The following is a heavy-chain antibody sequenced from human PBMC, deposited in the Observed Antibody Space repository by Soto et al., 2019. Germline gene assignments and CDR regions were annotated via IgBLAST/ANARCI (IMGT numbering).Heavy chain of an antibody. V-gene: IGHV1-46*03. D-gene: IGHD6-13*01. J-gene: IGHJ6*03. CDR3: ARTRRSSLGACGRYCYYSYSDV. Sequence: GASVKVSCKASGYTFASYYMHWVRQAPGQGLEWMGIINPSGGSTSYAQKFQGRVTMTRDTSTSTVYMELSSLRSDATAVYYFARTRRSSLGACGRYCYYSYSDVWGKAPTVTV. CDR2: INPSGGST. CDR1: GYTFASYY.